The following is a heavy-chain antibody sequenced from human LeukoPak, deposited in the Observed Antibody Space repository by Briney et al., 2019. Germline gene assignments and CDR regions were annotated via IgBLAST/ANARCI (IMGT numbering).Heavy chain of an antibody. CDR3: AREGVVARFDP. J-gene: IGHJ5*02. V-gene: IGHV3-48*01. CDR2: ISSSSSTI. D-gene: IGHD2-15*01. Sequence: GGSLRLSCAASGFTFSSYSMNWVRQAPGKGLEWVSYISSSSSTIYYADSVKGRFTISRDNAENSLYLQMNSLRAEDTAVYYCAREGVVARFDPWGQGTLVTVSS. CDR1: GFTFSSYS.